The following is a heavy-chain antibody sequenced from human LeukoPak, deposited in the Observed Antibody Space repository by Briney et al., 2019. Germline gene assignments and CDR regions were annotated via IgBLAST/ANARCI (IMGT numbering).Heavy chain of an antibody. CDR2: INPNGGGT. V-gene: IGHV1-2*02. J-gene: IGHJ5*02. Sequence: EASVKVSCKGSGYTFTGYYMHWVRQAPGQGLEWMGWINPNGGGTNYAQKFQGRVTMTRDTSITTAYMELSSLRSDDTAVYFCARDLAYGDPPSGFDPWGQGTLVTVSS. D-gene: IGHD4-17*01. CDR3: ARDLAYGDPPSGFDP. CDR1: GYTFTGYY.